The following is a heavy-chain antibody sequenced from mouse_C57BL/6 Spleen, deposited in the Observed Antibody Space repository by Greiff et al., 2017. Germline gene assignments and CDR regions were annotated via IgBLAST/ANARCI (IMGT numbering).Heavy chain of an antibody. CDR1: GYTFTSYW. CDR3: ARRDEYAMDY. CDR2: IYPSDSET. V-gene: IGHV1-61*01. Sequence: QVQLQQPGAELVRPGSSVKLSCKASGYTFTSYWMAWVKQRPGQGLEWIGNIYPSDSETHYNQKFKDKATLTVDKSSSTAYMQLSSLTSEDSAVYYCARRDEYAMDYWGQGTSVTVSS. J-gene: IGHJ4*01.